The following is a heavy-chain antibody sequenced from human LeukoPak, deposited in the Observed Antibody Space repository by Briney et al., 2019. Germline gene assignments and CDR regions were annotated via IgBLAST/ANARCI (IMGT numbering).Heavy chain of an antibody. CDR1: GFTFSSYA. CDR2: ISGRDGRT. J-gene: IGHJ4*02. D-gene: IGHD6-13*01. V-gene: IGHV3-23*01. Sequence: GGSLRLSCAASGFTFSSYAMSWVRQAPGRGLEWVSAISGRDGRTYYTDSVKGRFTISRDNSRDTLYLQMNSLRAEDTAVYYCARLIRSWYYFDYWGQGTLVTVSS. CDR3: ARLIRSWYYFDY.